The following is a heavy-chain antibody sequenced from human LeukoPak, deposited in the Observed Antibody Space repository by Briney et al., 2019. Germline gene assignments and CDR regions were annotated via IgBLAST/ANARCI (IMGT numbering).Heavy chain of an antibody. CDR1: GFTFSIYW. CDR3: ARDKSYGDSEDY. V-gene: IGHV3-7*05. D-gene: IGHD4-17*01. CDR2: INQDGSEK. Sequence: GGSLRLSCAASGFTFSIYWMSWVRQAPGKGLEWVANINQDGSEKYYVDSVKGRFTISRDNAKNSLYLQMNSQSAEDTAVYYCARDKSYGDSEDYWGQGTLVTVSS. J-gene: IGHJ4*02.